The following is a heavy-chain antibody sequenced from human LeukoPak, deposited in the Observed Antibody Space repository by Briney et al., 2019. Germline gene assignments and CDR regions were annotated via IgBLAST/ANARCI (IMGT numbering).Heavy chain of an antibody. CDR1: GFTFSKYG. V-gene: IGHV3-33*06. J-gene: IGHJ4*02. CDR2: IWHDGSNK. Sequence: PGGSLRLSCAASGFTFSKYGMHWVRQAPGRGPEWVAVIWHDGSNKYYADSVKGRFTISRDNSKNTLYLQMNSLRVENTAMYCCANGFDYWGQGTLVTVSS. CDR3: ANGFDY.